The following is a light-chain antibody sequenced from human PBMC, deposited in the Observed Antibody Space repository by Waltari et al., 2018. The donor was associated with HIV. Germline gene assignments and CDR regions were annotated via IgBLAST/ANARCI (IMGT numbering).Light chain of an antibody. CDR3: NSRDSSGNQLV. CDR2: GNN. CDR1: SLRKYY. Sequence: SSELTQDPAVSVALGPPVRITCPGDSLRKYYGTWYQQKPGHSPVLVPDGNNNRPSGSPDRFSCSTSRSTTSLTIAGAQAEDEADYYCNSRDSSGNQLVFGGGTKLTVL. J-gene: IGLJ3*02. V-gene: IGLV3-19*01.